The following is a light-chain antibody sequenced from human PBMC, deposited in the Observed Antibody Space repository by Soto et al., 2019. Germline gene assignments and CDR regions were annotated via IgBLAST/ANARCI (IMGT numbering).Light chain of an antibody. V-gene: IGLV4-69*01. CDR1: SGHSSDA. J-gene: IGLJ2*01. Sequence: QLVLTQSPSASASLGASVKLTCTLSSGHSSDAIAWHQQQPEKGPRFLMNLNSDGSHTKGDGITDRFSGSSSGAERYLTISSLQSEDEADYYCQTWGTGIVIFGGGTKVTVL. CDR3: QTWGTGIVI. CDR2: LNSDGSH.